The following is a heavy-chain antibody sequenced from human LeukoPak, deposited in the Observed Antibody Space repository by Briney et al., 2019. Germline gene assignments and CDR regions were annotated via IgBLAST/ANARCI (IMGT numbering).Heavy chain of an antibody. CDR1: GYTFTGYY. D-gene: IGHD3-3*01. Sequence: ASVKVSCKASGYTFTGYYMHWVRQAPGQGLEWMGWINPNSGGTNYAQKFQGRVTMTRDTSISTAYMELSRLRSDDTAVYYCARGASYYDFWSGPAPNYYYIDVWGKGTTVTVSS. V-gene: IGHV1-2*02. J-gene: IGHJ6*03. CDR3: ARGASYYDFWSGPAPNYYYIDV. CDR2: INPNSGGT.